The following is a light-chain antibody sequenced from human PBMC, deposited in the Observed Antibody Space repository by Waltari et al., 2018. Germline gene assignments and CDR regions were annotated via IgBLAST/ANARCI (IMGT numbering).Light chain of an antibody. V-gene: IGKV1-39*01. J-gene: IGKJ3*01. CDR2: AAS. CDR1: QCSSTH. Sequence: DIQMTQSQSSRSASVGDRVSITCRASQCSSTHLNCYQQKPVKAPKLLIYAASNLQSGVPSRFSGRGSETDFTLTISSLQPEDFAVYYCQQSYNTPRTFGPGTKVDIK. CDR3: QQSYNTPRT.